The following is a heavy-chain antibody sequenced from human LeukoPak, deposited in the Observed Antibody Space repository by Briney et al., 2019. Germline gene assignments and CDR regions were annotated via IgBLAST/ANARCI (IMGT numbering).Heavy chain of an antibody. Sequence: PSETLSLTCAVYGGSFSGYYWSWIRQPPGKGLEWIGEINHSGSTNYNPSLKSRVTISVDTSKNQFSLKLSSVTAADTAVYYCARVIVVVPAASRSGFGAFDYWGQGTLVTVSS. CDR3: ARVIVVVPAASRSGFGAFDY. CDR2: INHSGST. CDR1: GGSFSGYY. J-gene: IGHJ4*02. V-gene: IGHV4-34*01. D-gene: IGHD2-2*01.